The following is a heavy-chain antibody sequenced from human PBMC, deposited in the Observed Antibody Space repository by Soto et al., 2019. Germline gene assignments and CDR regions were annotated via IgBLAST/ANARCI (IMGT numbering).Heavy chain of an antibody. CDR2: IYYSGST. CDR3: AKSLVPTSLQKLGTFDY. CDR1: GDSISNTNSY. J-gene: IGHJ4*02. V-gene: IGHV4-39*01. Sequence: QLQLQESGPGLVKPSETLSLTCTVSGDSISNTNSYWGWIRQPPGKGLEWIGSIYYSGSTYYNPSLKSRVTISVDTSKNQFSLNLSSVTAADTAIYYCAKSLVPTSLQKLGTFDYWGQGTLVTVSS. D-gene: IGHD6-13*01.